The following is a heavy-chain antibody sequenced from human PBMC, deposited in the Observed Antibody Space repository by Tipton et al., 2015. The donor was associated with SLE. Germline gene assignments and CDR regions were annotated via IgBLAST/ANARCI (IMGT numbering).Heavy chain of an antibody. CDR1: GHTFFSYG. CDR2: ISTYNGNT. D-gene: IGHD1-26*01. Sequence: QSGAEVKKPGASVKVSCTAPGHTFFSYGISWVRQAPGQGLEWMGWISTYNGNTKSGQKFQGTVTMTTVTSTTTAYRELRGLRGDDEAGYYCERDDDDTVGASAYDAWGHETLV. J-gene: IGHJ3*01. V-gene: IGHV1-18*01. CDR3: ERDDDDTVGASAYDA.